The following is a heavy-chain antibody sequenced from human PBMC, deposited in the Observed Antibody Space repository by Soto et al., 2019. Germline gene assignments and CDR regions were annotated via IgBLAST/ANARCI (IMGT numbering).Heavy chain of an antibody. V-gene: IGHV1-18*04. J-gene: IGHJ6*02. CDR1: GYTFTKYG. Sequence: QVQLVQSGAEVRKPGASVKVSCKASGYTFTKYGITWVRQAPGQGLERLGWISGDNGNTNFAQRLKDRVTMTTDTSTTTAYMELRSLRRDDTAIYYCARVASLIPIFHGLDAWGQGTTVTVSS. CDR3: ARVASLIPIFHGLDA. CDR2: ISGDNGNT. D-gene: IGHD3-3*01.